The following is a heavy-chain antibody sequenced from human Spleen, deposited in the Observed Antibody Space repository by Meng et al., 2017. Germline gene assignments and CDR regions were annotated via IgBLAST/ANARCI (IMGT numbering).Heavy chain of an antibody. V-gene: IGHV4-34*01. J-gene: IGHJ4*02. D-gene: IGHD6-19*01. CDR3: ARGQGRSSGWYSPFDY. CDR2: INHSGST. Sequence: QVQLHQWGAGLLKPSEPLSLTCAVYGGFFSGYYWSWIRQPPGKGLEWIGEINHSGSTNYNPSLKSRVTISVDTSKNQFSLKLSSVTAADTAVYYCARGQGRSSGWYSPFDYWGQGTLVTVSS. CDR1: GGFFSGYY.